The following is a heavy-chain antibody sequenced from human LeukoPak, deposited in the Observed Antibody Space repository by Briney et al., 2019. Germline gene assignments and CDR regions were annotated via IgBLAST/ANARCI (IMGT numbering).Heavy chain of an antibody. D-gene: IGHD3-10*01. V-gene: IGHV3-66*01. CDR2: IYSGGST. J-gene: IGHJ6*03. CDR3: AREAYGSGSIGYMDV. CDR1: GFTVSSNY. Sequence: GGSLRLSCAASGFTVSSNYMSWVRQAPGKGLEWVSVIYSGGSTYYADSVNGRFTISRDNSKNTLYLQMNSLRAEDTAVYYCAREAYGSGSIGYMDVWGKGTTVTISS.